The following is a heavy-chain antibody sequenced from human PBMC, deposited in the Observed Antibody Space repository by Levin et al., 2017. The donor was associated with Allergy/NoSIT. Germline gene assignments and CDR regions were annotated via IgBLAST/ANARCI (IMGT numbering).Heavy chain of an antibody. Sequence: ASVKVSCKASGYTFTSYGISWVRQAPGQGLEWMGWISAYNGNTNYAQKLQGRVTMTTDTSTSTAYMELRSLRSDDTAVYYCARDIAAAGHDAFDIWGQGTMVTVSS. J-gene: IGHJ3*02. CDR3: ARDIAAAGHDAFDI. V-gene: IGHV1-18*01. CDR1: GYTFTSYG. D-gene: IGHD6-13*01. CDR2: ISAYNGNT.